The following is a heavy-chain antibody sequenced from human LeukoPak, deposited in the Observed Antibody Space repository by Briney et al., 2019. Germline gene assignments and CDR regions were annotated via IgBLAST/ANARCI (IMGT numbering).Heavy chain of an antibody. D-gene: IGHD4-11*01. Sequence: GGSLRLSCAASGFTFSSYSMNWVRQAPGKGLEWVSSISSSSTYIYYADSVKGRFTISRGNAKNSLYLQMNSLRAEDTAVYYCARDGSTVTNYYFDYWGQGTLVTVSS. CDR1: GFTFSSYS. CDR2: ISSSSTYI. CDR3: ARDGSTVTNYYFDY. J-gene: IGHJ4*02. V-gene: IGHV3-21*01.